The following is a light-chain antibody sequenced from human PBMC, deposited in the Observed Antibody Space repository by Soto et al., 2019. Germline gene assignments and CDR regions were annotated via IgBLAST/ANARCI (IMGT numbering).Light chain of an antibody. J-gene: IGKJ2*01. CDR2: DAS. Sequence: EIVMTQSPFNLSVSLGERATLSCRASQSVSSNIAWYFQKPGQAPRLLIYDASARATDIPPRISGSGSGTEFTLTISSLQSEDFAIYYCQQYNKWPLTFGQGTK. CDR1: QSVSSN. V-gene: IGKV3-15*01. CDR3: QQYNKWPLT.